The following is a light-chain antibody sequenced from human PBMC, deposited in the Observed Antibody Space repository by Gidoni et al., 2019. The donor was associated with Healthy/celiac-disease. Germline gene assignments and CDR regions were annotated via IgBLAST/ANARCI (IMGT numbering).Light chain of an antibody. CDR2: DDS. CDR3: QVWDSSSDHPRVV. Sequence: SYVLTQPPSVSVAPGKTARITCGGNKIGRKSVHWYQQKPGQAPVLVVYDDSARPSGIPERFSGSNSGNTATLTISRVEAGDEADYYCQVWDSSSDHPRVVFGGGTKLTVL. V-gene: IGLV3-21*03. J-gene: IGLJ2*01. CDR1: KIGRKS.